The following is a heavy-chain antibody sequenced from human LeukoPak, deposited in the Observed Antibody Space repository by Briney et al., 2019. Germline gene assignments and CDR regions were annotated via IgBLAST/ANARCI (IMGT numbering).Heavy chain of an antibody. CDR1: GYTFTGAY. D-gene: IGHD5-18*01. CDR2: INSYSGGT. V-gene: IGHV1-2*02. Sequence: ASVKVSCKASGYTFTGAYIHWVRQAPGQGPEWMGWINSYSGGTNYAQKFQGRVTLTRDMSLGTAYMELSRLRSDDTAVHYCARQGEAASFDYWGQGTLVTVSS. CDR3: ARQGEAASFDY. J-gene: IGHJ4*02.